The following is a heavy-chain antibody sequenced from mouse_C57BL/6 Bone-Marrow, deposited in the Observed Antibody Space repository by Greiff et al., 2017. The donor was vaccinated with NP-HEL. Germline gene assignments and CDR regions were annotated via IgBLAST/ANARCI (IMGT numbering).Heavy chain of an antibody. V-gene: IGHV1-9*01. CDR1: GYTFTGYW. D-gene: IGHD2-4*01. J-gene: IGHJ3*01. CDR2: ILPGSGST. Sequence: QVQLQQSGAELMKPGASVKLSCKATGYTFTGYWIEWVKQRPGHGLEWIGEILPGSGSTNYNAKFKGKATFTADTSSNTAYMQLSSLTTEDSAIYYCARCRYYDYDPFAYWGQGTLVTVSA. CDR3: ARCRYYDYDPFAY.